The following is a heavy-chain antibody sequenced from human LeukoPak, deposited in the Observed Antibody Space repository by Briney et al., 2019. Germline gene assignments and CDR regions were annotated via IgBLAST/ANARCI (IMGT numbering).Heavy chain of an antibody. Sequence: PGGSLRLSCEASGFTFSTYAMTWVRQAPGKGLEWVSSMIISGGSTYYADSVKGRFTISRDNSKNTLYLEMNSLRVEDTALYYCARETKIDYGGGGVLATVSA. CDR3: ARETKIDY. D-gene: IGHD1-7*01. V-gene: IGHV3-23*01. CDR2: MIISGGST. CDR1: GFTFSTYA. J-gene: IGHJ4*02.